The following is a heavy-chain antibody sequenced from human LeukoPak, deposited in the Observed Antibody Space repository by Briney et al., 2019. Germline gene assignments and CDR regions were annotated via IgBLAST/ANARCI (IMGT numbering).Heavy chain of an antibody. CDR3: ARDSGSYFGGYFDY. Sequence: GGSLRLSCAASGFTFSSYSVNWVRQAPGKGLEWVSYISSSSSTIYYADSVKGRFTISRDNAKNSLYLQMNSLRAEDTAVYYCARDSGSYFGGYFDYWGQGTLVTVSS. J-gene: IGHJ4*02. D-gene: IGHD1-26*01. CDR2: ISSSSSTI. CDR1: GFTFSSYS. V-gene: IGHV3-48*01.